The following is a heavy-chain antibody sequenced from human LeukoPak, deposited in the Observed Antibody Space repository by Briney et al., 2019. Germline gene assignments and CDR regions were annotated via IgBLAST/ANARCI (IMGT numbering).Heavy chain of an antibody. Sequence: GSLRLSCAASGFTFSTYSMNWVRQAPGKGLEWIGYIDYSGSTNYNPSLKSRVTTSLDMSKNQFSLRLRSVTAADTAVYYCARASSSGWYGSARRNAFDLWGQGTMVTVSS. V-gene: IGHV4-59*01. J-gene: IGHJ3*01. D-gene: IGHD6-19*01. CDR3: ARASSSGWYGSARRNAFDL. CDR1: GFTFSTYS. CDR2: IDYSGST.